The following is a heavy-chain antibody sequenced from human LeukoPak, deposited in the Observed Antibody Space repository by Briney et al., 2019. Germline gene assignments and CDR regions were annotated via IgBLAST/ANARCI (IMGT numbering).Heavy chain of an antibody. Sequence: GGSLRLSCAASGFTASSSYMSWVRQAPGKGLEWVSVIYGDGSPYYSDSVKGRFTISRDNSKSRLYLHMNSLRVEDTAVYYCARVGIASAGLYYFGYWGQGTLVTVSS. CDR1: GFTASSSY. J-gene: IGHJ4*02. CDR2: IYGDGSP. V-gene: IGHV3-66*02. D-gene: IGHD6-13*01. CDR3: ARVGIASAGLYYFGY.